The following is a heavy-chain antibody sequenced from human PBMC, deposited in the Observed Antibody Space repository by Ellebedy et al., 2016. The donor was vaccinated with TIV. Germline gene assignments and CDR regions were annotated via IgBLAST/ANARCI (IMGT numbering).Heavy chain of an antibody. V-gene: IGHV1-2*04. D-gene: IGHD5-12*01. CDR1: GYTFTGYY. CDR3: ARGDIVATIGPDIYYYYYGMDV. J-gene: IGHJ6*02. Sequence: ASVKVSCXASGYTFTGYYMHWVRQAPGQGLEWMGWINPNSGGTNYAQKFQGWVTMTRDTSISTAYMELSSLRSEDTAVYYCARGDIVATIGPDIYYYYYGMDVWGQGTTVTVSS. CDR2: INPNSGGT.